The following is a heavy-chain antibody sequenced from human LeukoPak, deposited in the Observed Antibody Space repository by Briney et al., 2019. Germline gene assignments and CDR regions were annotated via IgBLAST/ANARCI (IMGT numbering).Heavy chain of an antibody. CDR1: VCTFSRYS. V-gene: IGHV3-48*02. CDR3: ARALAVSDY. Sequence: GGALRLSCVASVCTFSRYSMNGVGHAPAKGVEWVSYISSSSSTIYYADSVTGRFTISRDNAKNSLYLQMNSLRDEATAMSYCARALAVSDYWGQGTLVPVSS. CDR2: ISSSSSTI. J-gene: IGHJ4*02. D-gene: IGHD6-25*01.